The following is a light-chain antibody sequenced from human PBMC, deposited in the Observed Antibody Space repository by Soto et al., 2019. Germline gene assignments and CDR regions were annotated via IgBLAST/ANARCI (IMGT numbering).Light chain of an antibody. J-gene: IGKJ4*01. V-gene: IGKV3-11*01. Sequence: EIVLTQSPATLSLSPGERATLSCRASQSVSSYLAWYQQKPGQAPRLLIYDASNRATGIPARFSGSGSGTDFNLTISSLEPEDFAVYYCQQRSSLPLTFGGGTKVEIK. CDR3: QQRSSLPLT. CDR2: DAS. CDR1: QSVSSY.